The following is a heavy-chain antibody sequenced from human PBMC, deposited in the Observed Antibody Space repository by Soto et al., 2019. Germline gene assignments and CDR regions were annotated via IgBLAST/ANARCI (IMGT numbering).Heavy chain of an antibody. V-gene: IGHV3-48*01. CDR2: ISRTSSTI. D-gene: IGHD2-2*01. Sequence: PGGSLRLSCAASGFLFSSFDMTWVRQAPGKGLEWVSYISRTSSTIYYADSVKGRFTISRDNANNSLYLQMNSLRAEDTAVYYCAKFYAAIYHYGLDVWGQGTTVTVSS. CDR3: AKFYAAIYHYGLDV. CDR1: GFLFSSFD. J-gene: IGHJ6*02.